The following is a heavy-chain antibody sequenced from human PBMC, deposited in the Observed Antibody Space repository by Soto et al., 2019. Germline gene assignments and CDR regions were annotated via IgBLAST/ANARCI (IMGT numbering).Heavy chain of an antibody. D-gene: IGHD5-18*01. Sequence: SETLSLTCTVSGGSISSSSYYWGWIRQPPGKGLEWIGCIYYSGSTYYNPSLKSRVTISVDKSKNQFSLKLSSVTAADTAVYYCARLRVKRDAAMVTGELFGMDVWGQGTTVTVSS. V-gene: IGHV4-39*01. CDR1: GGSISSSSYY. CDR2: IYYSGST. J-gene: IGHJ6*02. CDR3: ARLRVKRDAAMVTGELFGMDV.